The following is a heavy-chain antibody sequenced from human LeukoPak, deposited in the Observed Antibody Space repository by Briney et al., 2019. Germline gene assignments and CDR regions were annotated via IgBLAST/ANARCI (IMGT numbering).Heavy chain of an antibody. CDR1: GGSFSGYY. J-gene: IGHJ4*02. CDR3: ARGQDQWLADY. V-gene: IGHV4-34*01. CDR2: INHSGST. D-gene: IGHD6-19*01. Sequence: KASETLSLTCAVYGGSFSGYYWSWIRQPPGKGLEWIGEINHSGSTNYNPSLKSRVTISVDTSKNQFSLKLSSVTAADTAVYYCARGQDQWLADYWGQGTLVTVSS.